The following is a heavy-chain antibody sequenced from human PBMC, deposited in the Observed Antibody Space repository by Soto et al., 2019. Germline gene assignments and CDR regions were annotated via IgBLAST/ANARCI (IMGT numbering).Heavy chain of an antibody. CDR1: GGSFSGYY. Sequence: QVQLQQWGAGLLKPSETLSLTCAVYGGSFSGYYWSWIRQPPGKGLEWSGEINHSGSTNYNPSLKSRVTISVDTSKNQFSLKLSSVTAADTAVYYCARDGIGYYAQKYYFDYWGQGTLVTVSS. CDR3: ARDGIGYYAQKYYFDY. J-gene: IGHJ4*02. D-gene: IGHD3-10*01. V-gene: IGHV4-34*01. CDR2: INHSGST.